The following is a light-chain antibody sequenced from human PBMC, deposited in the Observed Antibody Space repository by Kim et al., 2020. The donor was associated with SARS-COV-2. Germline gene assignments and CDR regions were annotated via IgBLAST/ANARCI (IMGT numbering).Light chain of an antibody. J-gene: IGKJ2*01. V-gene: IGKV3-15*01. Sequence: EIVMTQSPATLSVSAGERATLSCRASQSVSSNLAWYQQKPGQAPRLLIYGASTRATGIPARFSGSGSRTEFTLTISSLQSEDFALYYCQQYDDWHTFGQGTKLEI. CDR2: GAS. CDR3: QQYDDWHT. CDR1: QSVSSN.